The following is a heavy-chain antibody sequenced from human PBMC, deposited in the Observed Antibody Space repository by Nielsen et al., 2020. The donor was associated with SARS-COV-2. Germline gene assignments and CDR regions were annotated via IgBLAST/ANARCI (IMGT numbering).Heavy chain of an antibody. D-gene: IGHD6-6*01. V-gene: IGHV3-33*01. Sequence: GGSLRLSCAASGFTFSSYGMYWVRQAPGKGLEWVAVIWYDGSNKYYADSVKGRFTISRDNSKNTLYLQMNSLRAEDTAVYYCARDAAWGDSSSSYWGQGTLVTVSS. CDR1: GFTFSSYG. J-gene: IGHJ4*02. CDR2: IWYDGSNK. CDR3: ARDAAWGDSSSSY.